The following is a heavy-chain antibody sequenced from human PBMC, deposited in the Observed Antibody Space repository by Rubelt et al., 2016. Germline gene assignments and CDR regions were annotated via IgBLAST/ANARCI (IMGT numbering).Heavy chain of an antibody. CDR2: MNPNSGNT. V-gene: IGHV1-8*01. CDR1: GYTFTSYD. D-gene: IGHD3-3*01. Sequence: QVQLVQSGAEVKKPGASVKVSCKASGYTFTSYDINWVRQATGHGLEWMGWMNPNSGNTGYAQKFQGRVTMTRNTSISTAYMELSSLRSEDTAVYYCARMVNDFWSGYHNWFDPWGQGTLVTVSS. J-gene: IGHJ5*02. CDR3: ARMVNDFWSGYHNWFDP.